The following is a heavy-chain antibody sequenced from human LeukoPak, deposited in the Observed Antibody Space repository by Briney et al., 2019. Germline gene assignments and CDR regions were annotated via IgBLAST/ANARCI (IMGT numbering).Heavy chain of an antibody. CDR3: TTREDTAMVDFDY. CDR2: IRSKPNSYAT. Sequence: GGSLRLSCAASGFAFSGSAVHWVRQASGKGLEWVGRIRSKPNSYATAYAASVKGRFTISRDDSKNTAYLQMNSLKTEDTAVYYCTTREDTAMVDFDYWGQGTLVTVSS. V-gene: IGHV3-73*01. D-gene: IGHD5-18*01. J-gene: IGHJ4*02. CDR1: GFAFSGSA.